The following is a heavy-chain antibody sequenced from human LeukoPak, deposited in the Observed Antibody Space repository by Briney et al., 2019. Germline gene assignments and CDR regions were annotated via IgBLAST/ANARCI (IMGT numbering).Heavy chain of an antibody. CDR1: GFVFSIYT. J-gene: IGHJ3*02. Sequence: GGSLRLSCSASGFVFSIYTMYWVRQAPGKGPEYVSTISGSGNGGSIYYADSVKGRFTISRDNSKNTLYLQMNSLRAEDTAVYYCAKDGVLSEVAFDIWGQGTMVTVSS. CDR2: ISGSGNGGSI. CDR3: AKDGVLSEVAFDI. V-gene: IGHV3-64*04. D-gene: IGHD2-8*01.